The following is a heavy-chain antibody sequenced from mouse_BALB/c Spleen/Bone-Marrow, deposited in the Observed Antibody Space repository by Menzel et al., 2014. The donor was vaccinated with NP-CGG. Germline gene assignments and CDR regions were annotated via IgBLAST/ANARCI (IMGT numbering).Heavy chain of an antibody. CDR1: GYTFTSYW. V-gene: IGHV1S22*01. CDR2: IYPGSGST. CDR3: TRGDGNYWYFDV. Sequence: GSELVRPGASVKLSRKASGYTFTSYWMHWVKQRHGQGLEWIGNIYPGSGSTNYDEKFKSKGTLTVDTSSSTAYMHLSSLTSEDSAVYYCTRGDGNYWYFDVWGAGTTVTVSS. D-gene: IGHD2-1*01. J-gene: IGHJ1*01.